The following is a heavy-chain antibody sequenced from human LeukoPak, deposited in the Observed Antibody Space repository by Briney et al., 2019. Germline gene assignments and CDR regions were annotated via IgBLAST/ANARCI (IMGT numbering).Heavy chain of an antibody. CDR1: GGSISSGDYY. D-gene: IGHD4-17*01. CDR2: ICYSGTT. CDR3: ARKKDDGDYHIDY. V-gene: IGHV4-31*03. J-gene: IGHJ4*02. Sequence: SETLSLTCTVSGGSISSGDYYWTWLRQYPGKGLLEWIGYICYSGTTYYNPSLKSRVTISVDTSKNQFSLRLRPVTAADTAVYYCARKKDDGDYHIDYWGQGTPVTVSS.